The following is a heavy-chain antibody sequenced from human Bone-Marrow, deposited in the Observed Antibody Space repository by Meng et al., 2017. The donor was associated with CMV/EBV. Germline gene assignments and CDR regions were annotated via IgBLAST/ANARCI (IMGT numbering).Heavy chain of an antibody. CDR2: FDPEDGET. Sequence: ASVKVSCKVSGYTLTELSRHWVRQAPGKGLEWMGGFDPEDGETIYAQKFQGRVTMTRDTSTSTVYMELSSLRSEDTAVYYCASMTFGITGTNRIFDYWGQGTLVTVSS. D-gene: IGHD1-7*01. V-gene: IGHV1-24*01. CDR3: ASMTFGITGTNRIFDY. J-gene: IGHJ4*02. CDR1: GYTLTELS.